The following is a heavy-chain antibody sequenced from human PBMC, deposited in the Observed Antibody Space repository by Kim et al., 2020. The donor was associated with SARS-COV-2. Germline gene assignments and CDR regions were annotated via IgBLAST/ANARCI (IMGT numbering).Heavy chain of an antibody. CDR3: ARDSGKYNSGWYWDYYGMDF. CDR1: GYTFTSYG. Sequence: ASVKVSCKASGYTFTSYGISWVRQAPGQGLEWMGWSSAYNGNTNYAQKLQGRVTMTTDTSTSTAYMELRSLRSDDTAVYYCARDSGKYNSGWYWDYYGMDFWGQGTTVTVSS. CDR2: SSAYNGNT. V-gene: IGHV1-18*04. D-gene: IGHD6-19*01. J-gene: IGHJ6*02.